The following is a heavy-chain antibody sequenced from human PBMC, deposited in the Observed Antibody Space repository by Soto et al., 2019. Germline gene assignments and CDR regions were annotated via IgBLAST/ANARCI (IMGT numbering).Heavy chain of an antibody. CDR2: ISYDGSNK. CDR1: GFTVSSYA. D-gene: IGHD2-21*02. Sequence: GGSLRLSCAASGFTVSSYAMHWFRQAPGKGLEWVAVISYDGSNKYYADSVKGRFTISRDNSKNTLYLQMNSLRAEDTAVYYCARDGGYCGGDCHTVGGGMDVWGQGTTVTVSS. V-gene: IGHV3-30-3*01. J-gene: IGHJ6*02. CDR3: ARDGGYCGGDCHTVGGGMDV.